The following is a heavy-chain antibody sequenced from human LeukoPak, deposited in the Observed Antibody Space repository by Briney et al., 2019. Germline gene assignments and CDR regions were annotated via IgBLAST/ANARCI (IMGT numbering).Heavy chain of an antibody. V-gene: IGHV1-2*06. D-gene: IGHD2-15*01. CDR1: GYTFTGYY. Sequence: GASVKVSCKASGYTFTGYYMHWVLQAPGQGLEWMGRINPNSGGTNYAQKFQGRVTMTRDTSISTAYMELSRLRSDDTAVYYCARFSYCSGGSCYERSDYWGRGTLVTVSS. J-gene: IGHJ4*02. CDR3: ARFSYCSGGSCYERSDY. CDR2: INPNSGGT.